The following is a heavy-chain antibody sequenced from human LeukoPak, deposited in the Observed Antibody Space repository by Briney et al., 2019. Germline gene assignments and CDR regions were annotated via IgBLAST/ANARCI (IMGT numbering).Heavy chain of an antibody. J-gene: IGHJ4*02. Sequence: GGSLRLSCAASGFTFSSYWMNWVRQAPGKGLVWVSRIASDGSSTTYADSVKGRFSISRDNAKNTLYLQMNSQRVEDTAVYYCARGRPHGNDYWGQGTLVTVSS. CDR1: GFTFSSYW. V-gene: IGHV3-74*01. D-gene: IGHD4-23*01. CDR2: IASDGSST. CDR3: ARGRPHGNDY.